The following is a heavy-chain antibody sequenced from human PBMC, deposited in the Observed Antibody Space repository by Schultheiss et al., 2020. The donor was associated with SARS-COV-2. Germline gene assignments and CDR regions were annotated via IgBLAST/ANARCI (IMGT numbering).Heavy chain of an antibody. CDR2: IIPILGIA. V-gene: IGHV1-69*04. CDR1: GYTFTSYG. Sequence: SVKVSCKASGYTFTSYGISWVRQAPGQGLEWMGRIIPILGIANYAQKFRGRVTITSDRSVSTAYMELSSLRSEDMVVYYCATTPYLYYYGMDVWGQGTTVTVSS. D-gene: IGHD2-8*01. CDR3: ATTPYLYYYGMDV. J-gene: IGHJ6*02.